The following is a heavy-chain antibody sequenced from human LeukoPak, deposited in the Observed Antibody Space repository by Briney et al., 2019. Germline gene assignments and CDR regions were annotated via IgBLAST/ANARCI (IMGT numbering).Heavy chain of an antibody. V-gene: IGHV4-39*01. CDR3: ASHRLPPPKDFDY. J-gene: IGHJ4*02. CDR2: IYYSGST. CDR1: GGSISSGSSY. Sequence: PSETLSLTCTVSGGSISSGSSYWGWIRQPPGTGLEWIGSIYYSGSTYYSPSLKSRVTISVDTSKNQFSLNLRSVTAADTAVYYCASHRLPPPKDFDYWGQGTLVTVSS.